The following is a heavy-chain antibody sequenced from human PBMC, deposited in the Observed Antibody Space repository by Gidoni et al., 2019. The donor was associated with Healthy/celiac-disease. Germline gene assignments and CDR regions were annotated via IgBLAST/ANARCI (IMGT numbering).Heavy chain of an antibody. CDR1: GGSISCSSSY. V-gene: IGHV4-39*01. CDR3: ARLGPIQLWARVDY. Sequence: QLQLQESGPGLVKPSETLSLTCTVSGGSISCSSSYWGWIRQPPGKGLEWIGSIYYSGSTYYKPSLKSRVTISVDTSKNQFSLKLSSVTAADTAVYYCARLGPIQLWARVDYWGQGTLVTVSS. J-gene: IGHJ4*02. CDR2: IYYSGST. D-gene: IGHD5-18*01.